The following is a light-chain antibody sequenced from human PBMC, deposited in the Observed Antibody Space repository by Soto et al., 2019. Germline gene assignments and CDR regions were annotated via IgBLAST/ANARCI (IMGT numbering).Light chain of an antibody. J-gene: IGKJ1*01. CDR1: QSISSY. CDR3: QQSYSTPSWT. Sequence: DIQMTQSPSSLSASVGDRVTITCRARQSISSYLNWYQQKPGKAPKFLIYAASSLQSGVPSRFSGSGSGTDFTLTIRSLQPEDFATYYTQQSYSTPSWTSGQGTKVEIK. V-gene: IGKV1-39*01. CDR2: AAS.